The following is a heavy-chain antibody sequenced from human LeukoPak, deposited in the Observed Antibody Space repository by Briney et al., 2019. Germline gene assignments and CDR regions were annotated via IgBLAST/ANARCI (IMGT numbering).Heavy chain of an antibody. D-gene: IGHD3-3*01. CDR2: IRSKAYGGTT. CDR1: GFTFGDYA. CDR3: TREKRVYYDFWSGYSPFDY. J-gene: IGHJ4*02. Sequence: PGRSLRLSCTASGFTFGDYAMSWVRQAPGKGLEWVGFIRSKAYGGTTEYAASVKGRFTISRDDSKSIAYLQMNSLKTEDTAVYYCTREKRVYYDFWSGYSPFDYWGQGTLVTVSS. V-gene: IGHV3-49*04.